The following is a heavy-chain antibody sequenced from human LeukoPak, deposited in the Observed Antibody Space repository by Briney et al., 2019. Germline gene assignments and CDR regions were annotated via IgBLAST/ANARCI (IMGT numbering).Heavy chain of an antibody. J-gene: IGHJ4*02. CDR2: IYTSGST. D-gene: IGHD3-10*01. CDR3: ASNPIITMVRGIIQPPHY. V-gene: IGHV4-4*07. Sequence: PSETLSLTCTVSGGSISSYYWSWIRQPAGKGLEWIGRIYTSGSTNYNPSLKGRVTMSVDTSKNQFSLKLSSVTAADTAVYYCASNPIITMVRGIIQPPHYWGQGALVTASS. CDR1: GGSISSYY.